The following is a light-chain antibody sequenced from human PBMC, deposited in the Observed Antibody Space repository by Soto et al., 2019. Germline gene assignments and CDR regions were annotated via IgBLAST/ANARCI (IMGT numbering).Light chain of an antibody. CDR1: SSNIGENY. J-gene: IGLJ3*02. Sequence: VLTQPPSVSEAPRQRVTISCSGSSSNIGENYVNWYQQVPGKAPKLVLYHDDLLPSGVSDRFSGSKSGTSASLAISGLQSEDEADYYCEAWDDTLNGHVFGGGTNVTVL. V-gene: IGLV1-36*01. CDR3: EAWDDTLNGHV. CDR2: HDD.